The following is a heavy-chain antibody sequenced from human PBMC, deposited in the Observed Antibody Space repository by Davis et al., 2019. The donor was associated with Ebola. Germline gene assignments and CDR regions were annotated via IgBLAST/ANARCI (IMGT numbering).Heavy chain of an antibody. J-gene: IGHJ4*02. CDR3: ARGDGGHSLSEGDY. D-gene: IGHD3-16*01. Sequence: AASVKVSCQASGYTFTGYHMHWVRQAPGQGLEWMGWISAYNGNTNYAQRFQGRVTMTRNTSISTAYMELSSLRSEDTAGYYCARGDGGHSLSEGDYWGQGTLVTVSS. CDR1: GYTFTGYH. V-gene: IGHV1-8*02. CDR2: ISAYNGNT.